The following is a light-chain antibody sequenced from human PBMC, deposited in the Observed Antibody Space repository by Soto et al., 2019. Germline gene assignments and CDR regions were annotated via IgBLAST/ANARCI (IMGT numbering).Light chain of an antibody. J-gene: IGKJ1*01. Sequence: AIRMTQSPSSFSASRGDRVTITCRSSQGICSYLAWYQQKPRKAPKLLIYAASTVQSGVPSRFCVSGSGTDFTLTISCLQSEDCATYYCQQYYSYRTFGKGTQVDI. CDR3: QQYYSYRT. CDR2: AAS. CDR1: QGICSY. V-gene: IGKV1-8*01.